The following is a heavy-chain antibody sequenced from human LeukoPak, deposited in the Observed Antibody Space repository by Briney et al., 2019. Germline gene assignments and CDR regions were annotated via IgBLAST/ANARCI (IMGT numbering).Heavy chain of an antibody. D-gene: IGHD4-23*01. CDR1: GGSISSYY. CDR3: AGRGSNSGTFDI. V-gene: IGHV4-4*07. J-gene: IGHJ3*02. Sequence: SETLSLTCTVSGGSISSYYWTWIRQPVGKRLEWIGRIYTSGGTDYNPSLKARATLSVDKSKNQFSLNLASLTAADTALYYCAGRGSNSGTFDIWGPGTFVTVSS. CDR2: IYTSGGT.